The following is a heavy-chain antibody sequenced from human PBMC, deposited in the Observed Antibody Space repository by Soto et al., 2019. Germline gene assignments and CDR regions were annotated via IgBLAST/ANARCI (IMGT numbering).Heavy chain of an antibody. CDR3: XXXXAAHEY. Sequence: EVQLVESGGGLVQPGGSLKLSCAASGFTFSGSTMHWVRQASGKGLEWLGRIRGKANSYATTYAASVKGRFTISRDDSXXXXXXXXXXXXXXXXXXXXXXXXXAAHEYWGQGTLVTVSS. CDR2: IRGKANSYAT. CDR1: GFTFSGST. V-gene: IGHV3-73*02. D-gene: IGHD6-13*01. J-gene: IGHJ4*02.